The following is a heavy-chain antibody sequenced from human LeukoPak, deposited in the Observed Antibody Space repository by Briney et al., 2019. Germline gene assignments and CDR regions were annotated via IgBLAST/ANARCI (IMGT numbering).Heavy chain of an antibody. D-gene: IGHD3-22*01. CDR1: GFTFSRYW. Sequence: WGSLRLSCAASGFTFSRYWMHWVRQAPGKGLVWVSRINSDGSFTTYADSVEGRSTISRDNAKNTLYLQMNSLRADDTAVYYCARDPNYDSSGYPFDYWGQGTLVTVSS. CDR3: ARDPNYDSSGYPFDY. CDR2: INSDGSFT. V-gene: IGHV3-74*01. J-gene: IGHJ4*02.